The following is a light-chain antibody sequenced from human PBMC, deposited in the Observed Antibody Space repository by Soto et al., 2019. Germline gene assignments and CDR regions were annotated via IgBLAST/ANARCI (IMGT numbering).Light chain of an antibody. CDR3: QQYYSYPIT. J-gene: IGKJ5*01. CDR1: QSISSY. Sequence: IQMTQSPSTLSASVGDRVTITCLASQSISSYLAWYQQKPGKAPKLLIYAASTLQSGVPSRFSGSGSGTDFTLTISCLQSEDFATYYCQQYYSYPITCGQGTRREIK. V-gene: IGKV1-8*01. CDR2: AAS.